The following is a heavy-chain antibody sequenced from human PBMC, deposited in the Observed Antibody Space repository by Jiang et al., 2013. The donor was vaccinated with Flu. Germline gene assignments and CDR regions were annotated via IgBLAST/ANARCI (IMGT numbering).Heavy chain of an antibody. J-gene: IGHJ4*02. CDR2: MNPNSGNT. D-gene: IGHD3-10*01. V-gene: IGHV1-8*01. CDR3: AREPYGSGSYSDY. Sequence: ATGQGLEWMGWMNPNSGNTGYAQKFQGRVTMTRNTSISTAYMELSSLRSEDTAVYYCAREPYGSGSYSDYWGQGTLVTVSS.